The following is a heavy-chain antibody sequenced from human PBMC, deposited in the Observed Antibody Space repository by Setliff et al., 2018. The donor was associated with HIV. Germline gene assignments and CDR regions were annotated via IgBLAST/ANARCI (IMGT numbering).Heavy chain of an antibody. CDR2: INHSGST. CDR1: GGSFSGSY. Sequence: SETLSLTCAVYGGSFSGSYWSWIRQPPGKGLEWIGEINHSGSTNYNTSLKSRVTISVDTSKKQYSLKLSSVTAADAAVYYCAGRRAGMWCVLFVGFENWGQGTMVTVSS. D-gene: IGHD2-21*01. CDR3: AGRRAGMWCVLFVGFEN. V-gene: IGHV4-34*01. J-gene: IGHJ4*02.